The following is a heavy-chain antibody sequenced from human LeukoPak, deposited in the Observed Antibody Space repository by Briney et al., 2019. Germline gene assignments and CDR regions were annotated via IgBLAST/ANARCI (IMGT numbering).Heavy chain of an antibody. Sequence: GGSLRLSCVASGFTFSSYAMSWVRQAPGKGLEWVSFITGDSGTIYYVDSMKGRFTISRDNAKNSLYLQIDNLRAEDTAVYYCARDRMGGSFDYWGQGTPVTVSS. CDR3: ARDRMGGSFDY. CDR1: GFTFSSYA. D-gene: IGHD2-15*01. CDR2: ITGDSGTI. J-gene: IGHJ4*02. V-gene: IGHV3-48*01.